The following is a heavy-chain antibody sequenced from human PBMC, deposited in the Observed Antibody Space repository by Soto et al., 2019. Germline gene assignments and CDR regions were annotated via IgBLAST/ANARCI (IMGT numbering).Heavy chain of an antibody. V-gene: IGHV1-46*01. CDR3: ARELGYCSSTSCYYLRFDP. D-gene: IGHD2-2*01. Sequence: ASVKVSCKASGYTFTSYYMHWVRQAPGQGLEWMGIINPSGGSTSYAQKFQGRVTMTRDTSTSTAYMELSSLRSEDTAVYYCARELGYCSSTSCYYLRFDPWGQGTLVTVSS. CDR1: GYTFTSYY. J-gene: IGHJ5*02. CDR2: INPSGGST.